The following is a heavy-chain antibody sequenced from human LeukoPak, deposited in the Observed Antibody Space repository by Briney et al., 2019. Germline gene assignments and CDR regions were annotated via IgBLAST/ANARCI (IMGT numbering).Heavy chain of an antibody. J-gene: IGHJ4*02. Sequence: GGSLRLSCTASGFTFGDYAMSWVRQAPGKGLEWVGFIRSKAYGGTTEYAASVKGRFTISRDDSKSIAYLQMNSLRAEDTAVYYCARRAGAYSHPYDYWGQGTLVTVSS. D-gene: IGHD4/OR15-4a*01. CDR3: ARRAGAYSHPYDY. V-gene: IGHV3-49*04. CDR1: GFTFGDYA. CDR2: IRSKAYGGTT.